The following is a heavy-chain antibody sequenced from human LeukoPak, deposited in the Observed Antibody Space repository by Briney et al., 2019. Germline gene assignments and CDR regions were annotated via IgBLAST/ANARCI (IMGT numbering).Heavy chain of an antibody. V-gene: IGHV3-30*18. J-gene: IGHJ4*02. D-gene: IGHD3-22*01. CDR3: AKDDRYYYDSSGYYFDY. Sequence: GGSLRLSCAASGFTFSSYGMHWVRQAPGKGLEWVAVISYDGSNKYYADFVKGRFTISRDNSKNTLYLQMNSLRAEDTAVYYCAKDDRYYYDSSGYYFDYWGQGTLVTVSS. CDR2: ISYDGSNK. CDR1: GFTFSSYG.